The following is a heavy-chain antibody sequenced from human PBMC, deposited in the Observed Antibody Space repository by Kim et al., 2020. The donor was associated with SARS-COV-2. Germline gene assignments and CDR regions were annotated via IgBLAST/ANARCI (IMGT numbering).Heavy chain of an antibody. J-gene: IGHJ4*02. CDR1: GGSISSGGYY. V-gene: IGHV4-31*03. D-gene: IGHD3-10*01. CDR2: IYYSGST. Sequence: SETLSLTCTVSGGSISSGGYYWSWIRQHPGKGLEWIGYIYYSGSTYYNPSLKSRVTISVDTSKNQFSLKLSSVTAADTAVYYCARGVVRGVIQWAYYFDYWGQGTLVTVSS. CDR3: ARGVVRGVIQWAYYFDY.